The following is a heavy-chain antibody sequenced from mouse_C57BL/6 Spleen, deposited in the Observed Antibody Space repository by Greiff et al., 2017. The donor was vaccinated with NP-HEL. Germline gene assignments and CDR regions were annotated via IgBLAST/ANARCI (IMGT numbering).Heavy chain of an antibody. CDR2: IYPGDGDT. D-gene: IGHD1-1*01. Sequence: VQLQQSGAELVKPGASVKISCKASGYAFSSYWMNWVKQRPGKGLEWIGQIYPGDGDTNYNGKFKGKATLTADKSSSTAYMQLSSLTSEDSAVYFCARSDYYGSSQAWFAYWGQGTLVTVSA. CDR1: GYAFSSYW. J-gene: IGHJ3*01. CDR3: ARSDYYGSSQAWFAY. V-gene: IGHV1-80*01.